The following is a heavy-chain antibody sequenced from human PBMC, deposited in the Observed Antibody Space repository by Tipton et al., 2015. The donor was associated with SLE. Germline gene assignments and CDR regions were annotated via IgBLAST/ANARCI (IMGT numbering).Heavy chain of an antibody. J-gene: IGHJ4*02. CDR3: ARAHSSSRYEDDY. CDR1: GFTFSSYW. V-gene: IGHV3-7*02. Sequence: SLRLSCAASGFTFSSYWMTWVRQAPGKGLEWVANIKQDGSEKYYVDSVKGRFTISRDNAKNSLNLQMNSLRAEDTAVYYCARAHSSSRYEDDYWGQGTLVTVSS. D-gene: IGHD6-13*01. CDR2: IKQDGSEK.